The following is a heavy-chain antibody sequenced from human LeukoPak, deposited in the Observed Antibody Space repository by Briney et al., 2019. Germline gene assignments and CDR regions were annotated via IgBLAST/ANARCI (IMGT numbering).Heavy chain of an antibody. J-gene: IGHJ5*02. CDR3: ARRTFVVVPAATNWFDP. CDR2: INPNSGGT. D-gene: IGHD2-2*01. V-gene: IGHV1-2*02. CDR1: GYTFTGYY. Sequence: ASVKVSCKASGYTFTGYYMHWVRQAPGQGLEWMGWINPNSGGTNYAQKFQGRVTMTRDTSISTAYMELSRLRSDDTAVYYCARRTFVVVPAATNWFDPWGQGTLVTVSS.